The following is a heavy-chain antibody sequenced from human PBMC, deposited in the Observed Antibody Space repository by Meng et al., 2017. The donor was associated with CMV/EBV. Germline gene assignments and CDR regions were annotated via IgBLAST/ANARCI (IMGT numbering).Heavy chain of an antibody. D-gene: IGHD6-6*01. CDR1: GFAFSNHW. CDR2: IHSDGSGI. Sequence: GETLKISCEASGFAFSNHWMHWVRRAPGKGLVWVSRIHSDGSGIAYADSVKGRFTISRDNAKNTVYLQMNSLRGEDTAVYYCARASPYSSSYFDYWGQGAVVTVSS. J-gene: IGHJ4*02. CDR3: ARASPYSSSYFDY. V-gene: IGHV3-74*01.